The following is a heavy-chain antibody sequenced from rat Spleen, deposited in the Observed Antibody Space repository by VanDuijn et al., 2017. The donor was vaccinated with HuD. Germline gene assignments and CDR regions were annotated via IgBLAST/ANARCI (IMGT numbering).Heavy chain of an antibody. CDR3: AVSGYGY. CDR2: INPDGSNT. J-gene: IGHJ2*01. D-gene: IGHD4-3*01. Sequence: EVQLVETGGGLVQPGRSLKLSCVASGFTFSIYWMYWIRLAPGKGLEWVSSINPDGSNTFYPDSVKGRFTISRDNAENTVYLQMNSLRYEDTATYYCAVSGYGYWGQGVMVTVSS. V-gene: IGHV5-58*01. CDR1: GFTFSIYW.